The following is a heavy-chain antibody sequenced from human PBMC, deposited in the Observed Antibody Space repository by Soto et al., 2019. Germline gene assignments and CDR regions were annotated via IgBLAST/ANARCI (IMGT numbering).Heavy chain of an antibody. J-gene: IGHJ6*02. CDR3: AKDRYDILTGHAYYYGMDV. CDR1: GFTFSSYG. Sequence: GGSLRLSCAASGFTFSSYGMHWVRQAPGKGLEWVAVISYDGSNKYYADSVKGRFTISRDNPKNTLYLQMNSLRAEDTAVYYCAKDRYDILTGHAYYYGMDVWGQGTTVTVSS. CDR2: ISYDGSNK. V-gene: IGHV3-30*18. D-gene: IGHD3-9*01.